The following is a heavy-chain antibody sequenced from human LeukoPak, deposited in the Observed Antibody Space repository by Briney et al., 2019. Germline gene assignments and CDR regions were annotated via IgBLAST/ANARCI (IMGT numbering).Heavy chain of an antibody. CDR3: AKDRYNWNDGIDY. Sequence: PGGSLRLSCAASGFTFSSYAMSWVHQAPGKGLEWVSAISGSGGSTYYADSVKGRFTISRDNSKNTLYLQMNSLRAEDTAVYYCAKDRYNWNDGIDYWGQGTLVTVSS. V-gene: IGHV3-23*01. J-gene: IGHJ4*02. CDR1: GFTFSSYA. D-gene: IGHD1-1*01. CDR2: ISGSGGST.